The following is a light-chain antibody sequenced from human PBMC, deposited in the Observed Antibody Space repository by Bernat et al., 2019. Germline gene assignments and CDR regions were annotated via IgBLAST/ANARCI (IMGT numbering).Light chain of an antibody. CDR3: QTWGTGNVV. J-gene: IGLJ2*01. Sequence: QLVLTQSPSASASLGASVKPTCTLSSGHSNYAVAWHQQQPEQGPRYLMKLNSDGSHNKGDGIPDRISGSSSGAERYLTISSLQSENEADYYCQTWGTGNVVFGGGTKLTVL. V-gene: IGLV4-69*01. CDR2: LNSDGSH. CDR1: SGHSNYA.